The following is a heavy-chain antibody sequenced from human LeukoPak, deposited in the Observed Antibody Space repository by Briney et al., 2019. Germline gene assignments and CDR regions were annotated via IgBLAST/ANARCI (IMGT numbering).Heavy chain of an antibody. V-gene: IGHV4-59*08. J-gene: IGHJ5*02. D-gene: IGHD6-13*01. Sequence: SETLSLTCTVSGGSISSYYWSWIRQPPGKGLEWIGYIYYSGSTNYNPSLKSRVTISVDTTKNQFSLKLSSVTAADTAVYYCGRQVDSSSWYRWFDPWGQGTLVTVSS. CDR1: GGSISSYY. CDR3: GRQVDSSSWYRWFDP. CDR2: IYYSGST.